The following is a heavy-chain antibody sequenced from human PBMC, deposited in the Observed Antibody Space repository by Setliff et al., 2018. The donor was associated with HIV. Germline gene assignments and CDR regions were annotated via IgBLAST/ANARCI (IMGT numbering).Heavy chain of an antibody. CDR1: GESFSGYY. CDR3: ARTTVTTSPFDY. J-gene: IGHJ4*02. CDR2: INQSGTT. V-gene: IGHV4-34*01. D-gene: IGHD4-4*01. Sequence: SETLSLTCAVYGESFSGYYWSWVRQPPGRGLEWIGDINQSGTTNYNPSLKGRVTILVDTSKNQFSLKLRSVTAADTTVYYCARTTVTTSPFDYWGQGTLVTVSS.